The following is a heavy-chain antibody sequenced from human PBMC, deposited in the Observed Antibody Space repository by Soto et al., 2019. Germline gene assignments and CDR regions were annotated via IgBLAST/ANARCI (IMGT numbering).Heavy chain of an antibody. V-gene: IGHV4-34*01. CDR2: INHSGST. D-gene: IGHD1-7*01. J-gene: IGHJ4*02. Sequence: SETLSLTCAVYGGSFSGYYWSWIRQPPGKGLEWIGEINHSGSTNYNPSLKSRVTISVDTSKNQFSLKLSSVTAADTAVYYCARDGVSSTEYTWNYGTYFDYWGQGALVT. CDR3: ARDGVSSTEYTWNYGTYFDY. CDR1: GGSFSGYY.